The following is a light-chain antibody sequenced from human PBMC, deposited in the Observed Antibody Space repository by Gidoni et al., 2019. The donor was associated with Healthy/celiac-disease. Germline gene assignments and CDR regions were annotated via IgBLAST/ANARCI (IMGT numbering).Light chain of an antibody. Sequence: QAALTQPAPASGSPGQSITISCNGTSSDVGGYNYVSWYQQPPGKAPKLIISDVTNRPSGVSNRFSGSKSGNTASLTISGLQAEDEADYHCTSYTSSSTYVFGTGTKVTVL. CDR1: SSDVGGYNY. CDR3: TSYTSSSTYV. CDR2: DVT. V-gene: IGLV2-14*01. J-gene: IGLJ1*01.